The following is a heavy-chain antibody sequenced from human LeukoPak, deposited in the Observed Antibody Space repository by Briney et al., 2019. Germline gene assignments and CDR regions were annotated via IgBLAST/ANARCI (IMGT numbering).Heavy chain of an antibody. CDR3: AKAYSSGWYDY. J-gene: IGHJ4*02. Sequence: GGSLRLSCAASGFTFSSYAMSWFRQAPGKRLEWVSAISGSGGSTYYAAPVKGRFTISRDNSKNTLYLQMNSLRAEDTAVYYCAKAYSSGWYDYWGQGTLVTVSS. CDR2: ISGSGGST. V-gene: IGHV3-23*01. D-gene: IGHD6-19*01. CDR1: GFTFSSYA.